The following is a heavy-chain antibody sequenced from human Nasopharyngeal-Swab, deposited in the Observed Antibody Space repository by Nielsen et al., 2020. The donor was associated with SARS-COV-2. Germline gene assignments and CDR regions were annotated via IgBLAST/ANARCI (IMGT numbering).Heavy chain of an antibody. D-gene: IGHD1-20*01. Sequence: SDTLSLTCTVSGYSISSGYYWGWIRQPPGTGLEWIGSIYHSGSTYYNPSLKSRVTISVDTSKNQFSLKLSSVTAADTAVYYCARGLSRNWNDGGFFGYWGQGTLVTVSS. J-gene: IGHJ4*02. CDR2: IYHSGST. CDR3: ARGLSRNWNDGGFFGY. CDR1: GYSISSGYY. V-gene: IGHV4-38-2*02.